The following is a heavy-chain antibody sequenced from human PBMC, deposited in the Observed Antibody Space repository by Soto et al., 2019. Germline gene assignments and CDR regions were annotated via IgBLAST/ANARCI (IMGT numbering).Heavy chain of an antibody. V-gene: IGHV1-69*08. CDR3: ARDLMGRYCSGGSCYSGTDY. J-gene: IGHJ4*02. CDR2: IIPILGIA. D-gene: IGHD2-15*01. Sequence: QVQLVQSGAEVKKPGSSVKVSCKASGGTFSSYTISWVRQAPGQGLEWMGRIIPILGIANYAQKFQGRVTITADKSTSTAYVELSSMRYEDTAVYYCARDLMGRYCSGGSCYSGTDYWGQGTLVTVSS. CDR1: GGTFSSYT.